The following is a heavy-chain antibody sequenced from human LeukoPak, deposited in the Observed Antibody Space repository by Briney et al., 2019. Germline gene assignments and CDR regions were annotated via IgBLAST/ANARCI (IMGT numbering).Heavy chain of an antibody. CDR1: GGSISSSSYY. V-gene: IGHV4-39*01. CDR3: IVVVTAPLAIYYGMDV. D-gene: IGHD2-21*02. J-gene: IGHJ6*02. Sequence: SETLSLTCTVSGGSISSSSYYWGWIRQPPGKGLEWIGSIYYSGSTYYNPSLKSRVTISVDTSKNQFSLTLSSVTAADTAVYYCIVVVTAPLAIYYGMDVWGQGTTVTVSS. CDR2: IYYSGST.